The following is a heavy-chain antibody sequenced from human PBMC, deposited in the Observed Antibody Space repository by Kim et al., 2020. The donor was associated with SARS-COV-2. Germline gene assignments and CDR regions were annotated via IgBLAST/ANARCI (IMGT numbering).Heavy chain of an antibody. CDR3: ARGHGFRGWGYYFDY. V-gene: IGHV4-59*01. CDR1: GGSISSYY. J-gene: IGHJ4*02. D-gene: IGHD3-16*01. CDR2: IYYSGST. Sequence: SETLSLTCTVSGGSISSYYWSWIRQPPGKGLEWIGYIYYSGSTNYNPSLKSRVTISVDTSKNQFSLKLSSVTAADTAVYYCARGHGFRGWGYYFDYWGQGTLVTVSS.